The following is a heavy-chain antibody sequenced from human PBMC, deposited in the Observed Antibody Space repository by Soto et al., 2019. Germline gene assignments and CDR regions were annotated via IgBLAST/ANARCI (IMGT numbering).Heavy chain of an antibody. CDR1: GGSISSSSYY. Sequence: SETLSLTCTVSGGSISSSSYYWGWIRQPPGKGLEWIGSIYYSGSTYYNPSLKSRVTISVDTSKNQFSLKLSSVTAADTAAYYCAPLYYYDSSGYDNWGQGTLVTVSS. V-gene: IGHV4-39*01. CDR3: APLYYYDSSGYDN. J-gene: IGHJ4*02. CDR2: IYYSGST. D-gene: IGHD3-22*01.